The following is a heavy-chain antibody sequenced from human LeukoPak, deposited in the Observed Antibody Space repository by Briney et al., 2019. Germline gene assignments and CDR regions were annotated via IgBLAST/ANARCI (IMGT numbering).Heavy chain of an antibody. V-gene: IGHV1-2*02. CDR2: INPNSGGT. D-gene: IGHD5-12*01. J-gene: IGHJ4*02. CDR1: GYTFTGYY. Sequence: ASVKVSCKAYGYTFTGYYMHWVRQAPGQGLEWIGWINPNSGGTNYAQKFQGRVTMTRGTSISTAYMELSRLRSDDTAVYYCARVLFSGYDLPDFWGQGTLVTVSS. CDR3: ARVLFSGYDLPDF.